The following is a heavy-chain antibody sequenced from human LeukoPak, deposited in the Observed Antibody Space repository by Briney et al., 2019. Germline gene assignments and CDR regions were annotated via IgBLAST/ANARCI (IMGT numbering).Heavy chain of an antibody. Sequence: GGSLRLSCAASGFTFSSYSMNWVRQAPGKGLEWVSSISSSSSYIYYADSVKGRFTTSRDNAKNSLYLQMNSLRAEDTAVYYCARDEIVGAYFDYWGQGTLVTVSS. CDR1: GFTFSSYS. J-gene: IGHJ4*02. V-gene: IGHV3-21*01. CDR2: ISSSSSYI. D-gene: IGHD1-26*01. CDR3: ARDEIVGAYFDY.